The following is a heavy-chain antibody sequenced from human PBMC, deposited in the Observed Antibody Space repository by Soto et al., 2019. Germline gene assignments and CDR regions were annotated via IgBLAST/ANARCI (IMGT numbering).Heavy chain of an antibody. CDR2: ISYDGSNK. V-gene: IGHV3-30*18. J-gene: IGHJ4*02. CDR3: AKEEGGPLWFGEFLGAFDY. D-gene: IGHD3-10*01. Sequence: QVQLVESGGGVVQPGRSLRLSCAASGFTFSSYDMHWVRQAPGKGLEWVAVISYDGSNKYYADSVKGRFTISRDNSKNTLYLQMNSLRAEDTAVYYCAKEEGGPLWFGEFLGAFDYWGQGTLVTVSS. CDR1: GFTFSSYD.